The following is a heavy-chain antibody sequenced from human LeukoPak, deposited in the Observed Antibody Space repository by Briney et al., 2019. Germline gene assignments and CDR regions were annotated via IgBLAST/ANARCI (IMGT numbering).Heavy chain of an antibody. V-gene: IGHV3-49*04. CDR1: GFTFGDYA. D-gene: IGHD2-2*01. CDR3: TRAPHPRCSSSGCFLDY. J-gene: IGHJ4*02. Sequence: GGSLRLSCSTSGFTFGDYAMSWVRQAPGKGLEWVGFIQAKAYGGATKYAASVNGRFSISRDDSQSIANLQMNDLKTEDTAVYYCTRAPHPRCSSSGCFLDYWGQGTLVTVSS. CDR2: IQAKAYGGAT.